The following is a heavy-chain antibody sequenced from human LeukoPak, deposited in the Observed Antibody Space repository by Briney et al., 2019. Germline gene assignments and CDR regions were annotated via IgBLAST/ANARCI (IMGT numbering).Heavy chain of an antibody. Sequence: KAGGSLRLSCAASGFTLSSYSMNWVRQAPGKGLEWVSYISSSSSTFYYADSVKGRFTISRDNAKNSLYLQMNSLRAEDTAVYYCARQGRPGPFDYWGQGTLVTVSS. CDR1: GFTLSSYS. D-gene: IGHD3-10*01. V-gene: IGHV3-48*04. CDR2: ISSSSSTF. J-gene: IGHJ4*02. CDR3: ARQGRPGPFDY.